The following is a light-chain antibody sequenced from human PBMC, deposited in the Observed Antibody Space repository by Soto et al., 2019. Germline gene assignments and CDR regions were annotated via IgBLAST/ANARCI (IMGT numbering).Light chain of an antibody. Sequence: DIRMTQTPSTLSASVGVRVTITCRASQSIGRRLAWYQQKPGKAPKLLMYTASTLESGVPSRFSGSGSGTEFTLIISSLQPDDFATYYCLQSESHWTFGQGTKVDIK. CDR3: LQSESHWT. V-gene: IGKV1-5*03. CDR1: QSIGRR. CDR2: TAS. J-gene: IGKJ1*01.